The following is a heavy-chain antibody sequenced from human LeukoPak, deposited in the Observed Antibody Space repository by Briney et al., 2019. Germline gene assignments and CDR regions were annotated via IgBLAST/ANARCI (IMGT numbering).Heavy chain of an antibody. CDR3: AKDGVYSGSYYEDY. CDR1: GFTFSTYA. D-gene: IGHD1-26*01. V-gene: IGHV3-23*01. CDR2: ISGGGGDT. J-gene: IGHJ4*02. Sequence: GGSLRLSCAASGFTFSTYAMTWVRQAPGKGREWVSAISGGGGDTSYADSVKGRFTISRDNSKNTVYLQMNSLRAEDTAVYYCAKDGVYSGSYYEDYWGQGTLVTVSS.